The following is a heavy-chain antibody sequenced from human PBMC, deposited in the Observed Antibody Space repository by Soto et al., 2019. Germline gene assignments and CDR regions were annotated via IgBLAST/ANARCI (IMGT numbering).Heavy chain of an antibody. Sequence: QVQLQESGPGLMKPSGTLSLTCAVSGGSISTNWWSWVRQPPGKGLEWIGEIYHSGSTNYNPSLKTRVTMSVDKSQNHLSLNLSSVSAADTAVYYCARHIAVSGTRSFHFWGQGTLVTVSS. V-gene: IGHV4-4*02. D-gene: IGHD6-19*01. J-gene: IGHJ4*02. CDR2: IYHSGST. CDR3: ARHIAVSGTRSFHF. CDR1: GGSISTNW.